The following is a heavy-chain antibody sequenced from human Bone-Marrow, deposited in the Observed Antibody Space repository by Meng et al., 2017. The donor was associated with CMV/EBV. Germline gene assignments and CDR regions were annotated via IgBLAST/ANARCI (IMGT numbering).Heavy chain of an antibody. CDR1: GYTFTSYG. D-gene: IGHD3-3*01. J-gene: IGHJ6*02. Sequence: ASVKVSCKASGYTFTSYGISWVRQAPGQGLEWMGWISAYNSNTNYAQKLQGRVTMTTDTSTSTAYMELRSLRSDDTAVYYCARYCGSICITIFGVAPYYYYGMDVWGQGTTVTVSS. CDR3: ARYCGSICITIFGVAPYYYYGMDV. V-gene: IGHV1-18*01. CDR2: ISAYNSNT.